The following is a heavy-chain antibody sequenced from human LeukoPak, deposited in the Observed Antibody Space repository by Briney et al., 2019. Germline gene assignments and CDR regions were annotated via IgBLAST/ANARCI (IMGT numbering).Heavy chain of an antibody. CDR2: INPSGGST. V-gene: IGHV1-46*01. Sequence: ASVKVSCKASGCTFTSYYMHWVRQAPGQGLEWMGIINPSGGSTSYAQKFQGRVTMTRDTSTSTVYMELSSLRSEDTAVYYCARGSSGYDILTGYYRLWGQGTLVTVSS. D-gene: IGHD3-9*01. J-gene: IGHJ4*02. CDR3: ARGSSGYDILTGYYRL. CDR1: GCTFTSYY.